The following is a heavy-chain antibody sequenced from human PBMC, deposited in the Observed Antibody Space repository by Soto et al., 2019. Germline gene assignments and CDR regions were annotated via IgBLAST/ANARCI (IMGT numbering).Heavy chain of an antibody. D-gene: IGHD5-18*01. Sequence: QLQLQESGPGLMKPSETLSLTCSVSGGSISSNSYFWDWIRQSPGKGLEWIGSVHFRGSTYYNPSLKSRVTISVDTSKNQFSLKRTSVSAADRAVYYCARRGPNNSYGYDHRLDPWGQGTLVTVSS. CDR1: GGSISSNSYF. CDR3: ARRGPNNSYGYDHRLDP. J-gene: IGHJ5*02. V-gene: IGHV4-39*01. CDR2: VHFRGST.